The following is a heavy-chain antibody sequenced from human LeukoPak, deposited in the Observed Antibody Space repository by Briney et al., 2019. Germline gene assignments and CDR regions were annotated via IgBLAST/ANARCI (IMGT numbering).Heavy chain of an antibody. CDR1: GFTFSSSA. Sequence: GGSLRLSCAASGFTFSSSAMSWVRQVPGKGLEWVSGISASGGSTYYADSVRGRFTISRDNSKNTLYVQMNSLRDEDTAVYYCAKVNYYDSSGYLDYWGQGTLVTVSS. CDR3: AKVNYYDSSGYLDY. CDR2: ISASGGST. V-gene: IGHV3-23*01. J-gene: IGHJ4*02. D-gene: IGHD3-22*01.